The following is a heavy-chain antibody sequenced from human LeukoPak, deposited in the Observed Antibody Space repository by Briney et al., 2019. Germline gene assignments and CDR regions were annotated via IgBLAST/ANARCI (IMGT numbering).Heavy chain of an antibody. Sequence: PSETLSLTCTVSGGSISSYYWSWIRQPPGKGLEWIGYIYYSGSTNYNPSLKSRVTISVDTSKNQFSLKLSSVTAADTAVYYCARVNYYDSSGYYYFYYMDVWGKGTTVTVSS. D-gene: IGHD3-22*01. CDR2: IYYSGST. CDR1: GGSISSYY. V-gene: IGHV4-59*12. J-gene: IGHJ6*03. CDR3: ARVNYYDSSGYYYFYYMDV.